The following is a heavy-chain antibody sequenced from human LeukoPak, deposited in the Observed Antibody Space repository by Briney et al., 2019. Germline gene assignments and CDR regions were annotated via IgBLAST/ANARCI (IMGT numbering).Heavy chain of an antibody. V-gene: IGHV3-30*04. D-gene: IGHD5-24*01. CDR3: ARGGAGYDP. Sequence: GGSLRLSCAASGFIFGSYAMHWVRQAPGKGLEWVAVISYDGSNKYYADSVKGRFTISRDNSKNTLYLQMNSLRPEDTAVYYCARGGAGYDPWGQGTLVTVSS. CDR1: GFIFGSYA. J-gene: IGHJ5*02. CDR2: ISYDGSNK.